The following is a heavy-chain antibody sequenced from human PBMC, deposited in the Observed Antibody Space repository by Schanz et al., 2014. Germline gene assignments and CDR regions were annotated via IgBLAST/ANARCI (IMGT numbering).Heavy chain of an antibody. V-gene: IGHV3-30-3*01. CDR2: ISYDGSNK. J-gene: IGHJ4*02. CDR1: GFTLSSYA. CDR3: AKDLLYGAPMPLNHLDY. Sequence: VQLVESGGGLVKPGGSLRLSCAAYGFTLSSYAMHWVRQAPGKGLEWVAVISYDGSNKYYADSVKGRFTISRDNSKNTLYLQMNSLRAEDTAVYYCAKDLLYGAPMPLNHLDYWGQGTLVTVSS. D-gene: IGHD2-2*01.